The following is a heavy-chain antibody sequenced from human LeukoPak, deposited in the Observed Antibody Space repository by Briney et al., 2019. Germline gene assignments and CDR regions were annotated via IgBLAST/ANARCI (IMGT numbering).Heavy chain of an antibody. V-gene: IGHV1-18*01. CDR1: GYTLTSYG. Sequence: GASVKVSCKASGYTLTSYGFSWVRQAPGQGLEWMGWISGYNGNTNYAQNLQGRVTMTIDTSTSTAYMELRSLRSDDTAVYYCARDPAFRGAQMEYWGQGNLVTVSS. CDR3: ARDPAFRGAQMEY. CDR2: ISGYNGNT. D-gene: IGHD3-10*01. J-gene: IGHJ4*02.